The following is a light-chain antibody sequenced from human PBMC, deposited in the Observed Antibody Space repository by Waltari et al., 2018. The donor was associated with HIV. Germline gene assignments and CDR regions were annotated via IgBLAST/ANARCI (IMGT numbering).Light chain of an antibody. Sequence: VLTQSPGSLYLSPGDSVYLACRASKNVNRDYLAWYQQRRGQTPTLLVSGTSVRAPGFPDRFSGSGSGTVFTLTINRLDPEDFTTYLCQQFDDWEYTFGQGTHL. CDR2: GTS. J-gene: IGKJ2*01. V-gene: IGKV3-20*01. CDR3: QQFDDWEYT. CDR1: KNVNRDY.